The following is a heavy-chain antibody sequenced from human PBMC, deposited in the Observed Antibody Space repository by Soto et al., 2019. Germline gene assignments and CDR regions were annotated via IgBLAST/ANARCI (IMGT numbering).Heavy chain of an antibody. J-gene: IGHJ4*02. D-gene: IGHD3-3*02. CDR1: GKDILSYY. V-gene: IGHV1-46*01. CDR2: ILASGGYT. Sequence: QVQLVQSAAEVRNPGASVKVSCEPSGKDILSYYIHWVRQAPGQGLEWMGRILASGGYTYYAERFQGRLTLARDSSAGTVTMQLSGLRSEDTAVYYCARGGATIFGMIAFWGQGTLVTVSS. CDR3: ARGGATIFGMIAF.